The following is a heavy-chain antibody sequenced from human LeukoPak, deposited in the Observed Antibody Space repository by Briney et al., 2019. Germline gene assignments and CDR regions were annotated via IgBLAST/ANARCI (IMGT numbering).Heavy chain of an antibody. D-gene: IGHD3-10*01. Sequence: GGSLRLSCTASGFTLSPYWMRWVRHAPGKGLVWVSRIKPDGTDTIYADSVKGRFTISRDNANNTLYLQMNSLRAEDTAVYYCARDDLRFGQLFPFDLWGRGTLVTVSS. CDR2: IKPDGTDT. CDR3: ARDDLRFGQLFPFDL. CDR1: GFTLSPYW. V-gene: IGHV3-74*01. J-gene: IGHJ2*01.